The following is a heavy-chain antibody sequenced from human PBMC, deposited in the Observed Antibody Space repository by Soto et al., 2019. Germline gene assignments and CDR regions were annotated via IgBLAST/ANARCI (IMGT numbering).Heavy chain of an antibody. Sequence: GVSLRLSCAASGITFSNYAMSWVRQTPGKGLEWVSGLSVSGGSTYYADSVKGRFTISRDTSKNTLYLQMNSLRAEDTAVYYCAKEAAMAAPDETLDYWVQGTLVTVSS. J-gene: IGHJ4*02. CDR1: GITFSNYA. CDR3: AKEAAMAAPDETLDY. D-gene: IGHD5-18*01. V-gene: IGHV3-23*01. CDR2: LSVSGGST.